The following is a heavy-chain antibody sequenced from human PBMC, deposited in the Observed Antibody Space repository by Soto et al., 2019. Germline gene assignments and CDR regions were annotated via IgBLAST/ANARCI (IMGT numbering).Heavy chain of an antibody. V-gene: IGHV1-2*04. CDR2: INPNSGGT. CDR1: GYTFTGYY. D-gene: IGHD3-22*01. CDR3: ARGYYYDSSGSGAFDS. Sequence: ASVKVSCKASGYTFTGYYMHWVRQAPGQGLEWMGWINPNSGGTNYAQKFQGWVTMTRDTSISTAYMELSRLRSDDTAVYYCARGYYYDSSGSGAFDSRGQRTMVTVSS. J-gene: IGHJ3*02.